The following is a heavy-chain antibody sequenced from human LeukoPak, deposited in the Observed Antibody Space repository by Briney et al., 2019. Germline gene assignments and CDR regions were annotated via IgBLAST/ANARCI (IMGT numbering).Heavy chain of an antibody. J-gene: IGHJ5*02. Sequence: ASVKVSCKASGYTFTGYYIHWLRQAPGQGLEWMGWINPNSGGTKYAQKFQGRVTMTSDTSISTAYMQLSSLSSDDTAVYYCARSYYGILTGYYSGDWFDPWGQGALVTVSS. CDR1: GYTFTGYY. CDR2: INPNSGGT. CDR3: ARSYYGILTGYYSGDWFDP. V-gene: IGHV1-2*02. D-gene: IGHD3-9*01.